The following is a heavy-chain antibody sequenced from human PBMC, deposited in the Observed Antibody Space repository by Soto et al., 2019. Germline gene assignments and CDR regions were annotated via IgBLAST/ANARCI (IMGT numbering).Heavy chain of an antibody. CDR3: VREPAQGDYLDF. Sequence: GSLRLSCAASGFTFSAYHMNWVRQAPGSGLKWVSSISTDGTGTYYADSLKGRFTISRDNAKNSLYLQMNSLRAEDTAVYYCVREPAQGDYLDFWGQGTMVTVSS. J-gene: IGHJ4*02. CDR1: GFTFSAYH. V-gene: IGHV3-21*01. CDR2: ISTDGTGT.